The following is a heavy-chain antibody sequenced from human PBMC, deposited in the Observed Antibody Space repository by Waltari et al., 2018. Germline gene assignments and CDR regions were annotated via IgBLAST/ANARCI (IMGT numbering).Heavy chain of an antibody. Sequence: EVQLVESGGGLVKPGGSLRLSCAASGFTFSSYSMNWVRQAPGKGLEWVLSISSSSSYIYYADSVKGRFTISRDNAKNSLYLQMNSLRAEDTAVYYCARGAFGVVTSYYYYYYYMDVWGKGTTVTISS. CDR1: GFTFSSYS. V-gene: IGHV3-21*01. CDR2: ISSSSSYI. D-gene: IGHD3-3*01. CDR3: ARGAFGVVTSYYYYYYYMDV. J-gene: IGHJ6*03.